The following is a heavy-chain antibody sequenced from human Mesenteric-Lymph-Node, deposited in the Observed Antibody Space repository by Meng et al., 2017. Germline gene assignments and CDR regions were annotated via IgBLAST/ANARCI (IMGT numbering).Heavy chain of an antibody. Sequence: QVQLTQFGQGLVKPSQPLSPTCATSADSVSSNSAAVNWIRQPPPRGLEWLGRTYYRSKWYNDYAVSVKSRITINPDTSKNQFSLQLNSVTPEDTAVYYCARVAVGISSFDYWGQGTLVTVSS. V-gene: IGHV6-1*02. CDR3: ARVAVGISSFDY. CDR2: TYYRSKWYN. CDR1: ADSVSSNSAA. D-gene: IGHD1-26*01. J-gene: IGHJ4*02.